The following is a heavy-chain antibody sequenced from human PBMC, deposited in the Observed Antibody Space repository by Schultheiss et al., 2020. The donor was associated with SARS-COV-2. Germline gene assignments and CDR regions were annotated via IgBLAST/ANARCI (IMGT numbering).Heavy chain of an antibody. Sequence: SETLSLTCAVYGGSFSGYYWSWIRLPPGKGLEWIGYIYYSGSPYYNPSLKFPVTISVDTSKNQFSLKLSSVTASDTAVYYCARFGGTMVRGGYGMDVWGQGTAVTVSS. D-gene: IGHD3-10*01. CDR1: GGSFSGYY. CDR3: ARFGGTMVRGGYGMDV. CDR2: IYYSGSP. V-gene: IGHV4-34*01. J-gene: IGHJ6*02.